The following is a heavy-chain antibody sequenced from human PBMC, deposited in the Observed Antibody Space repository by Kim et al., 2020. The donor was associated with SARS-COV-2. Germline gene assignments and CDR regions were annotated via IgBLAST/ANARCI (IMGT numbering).Heavy chain of an antibody. CDR3: ARDPRRPMKGFFEN. CDR2: VYYSGNT. J-gene: IGHJ4*02. V-gene: IGHV4-39*07. Sequence: SETLSLTCTVSDDSISSIFFYWGWIRQPPGKALEWIGTVYYSGNTYYNPSLKSRVNISIDPSKKQFSLSLTSVTAADTAVYFCARDPRRPMKGFFENWGQGSQVTVSS. CDR1: DDSISSIFFY.